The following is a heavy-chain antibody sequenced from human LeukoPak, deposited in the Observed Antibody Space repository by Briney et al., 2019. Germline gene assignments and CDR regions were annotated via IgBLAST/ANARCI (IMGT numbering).Heavy chain of an antibody. CDR3: ARGDTSLQRNDALDI. D-gene: IGHD2/OR15-2a*01. CDR1: GFTFSSYE. V-gene: IGHV3-48*03. CDR2: ISSSGSTI. Sequence: AGGSLRLSCAASGFTFSSYEMNWVRQAPGKGLEWVSYISSSGSTIYYADSVKGRFTISRDNAKNSLYLQMNSLRAEDTALYYCARGDTSLQRNDALDIWGQGTMVSVSS. J-gene: IGHJ3*02.